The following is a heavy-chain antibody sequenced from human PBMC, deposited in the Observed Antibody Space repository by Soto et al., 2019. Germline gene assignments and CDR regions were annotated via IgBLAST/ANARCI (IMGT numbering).Heavy chain of an antibody. V-gene: IGHV3-30*18. CDR3: AKVLRSTYYDFWSGYYASLGDYYYGMDV. CDR1: GFTFSSYG. D-gene: IGHD3-3*01. Sequence: GGSLRLSCAASGFTFSSYGMHWVRQAPGKGLEWVAVISYDGSNKYYADSVKGRFTISRDNSKNTLYLQMNSLRAEDTAVYYCAKVLRSTYYDFWSGYYASLGDYYYGMDVWDQGTTVTVSS. J-gene: IGHJ6*02. CDR2: ISYDGSNK.